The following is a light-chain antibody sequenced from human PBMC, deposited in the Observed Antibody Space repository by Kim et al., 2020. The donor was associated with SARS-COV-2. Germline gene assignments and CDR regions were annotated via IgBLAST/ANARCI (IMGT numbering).Light chain of an antibody. Sequence: EIVLTQSPDTLSLSPGERATLSCRASQTVAGNYLAWYQKKPGQAPRLLIYGASSRATGIPDRFSGSGSGTDFTLVITRLEPEDFGVYYCKQYGSSPPITFGQGTRLEIK. V-gene: IGKV3-20*01. J-gene: IGKJ5*01. CDR3: KQYGSSPPIT. CDR2: GAS. CDR1: QTVAGNY.